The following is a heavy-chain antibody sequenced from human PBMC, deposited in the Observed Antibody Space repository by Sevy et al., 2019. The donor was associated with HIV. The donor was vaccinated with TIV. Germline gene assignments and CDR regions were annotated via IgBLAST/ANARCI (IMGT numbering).Heavy chain of an antibody. V-gene: IGHV3-15*01. CDR1: GFTFSNAW. J-gene: IGHJ4*02. D-gene: IGHD3-10*01. CDR3: TTGNVGFYGSGSYYKGDLKY. CDR2: IKSKTDGGTT. Sequence: GGSLRLSCAASGFTFSNAWMSWVRQAPGKGLEWVGRIKSKTDGGTTDYAAPVKGRFTISRDDSKNTLYLQMNSLKTEDTAVYYCTTGNVGFYGSGSYYKGDLKYWGQGTLVTVSS.